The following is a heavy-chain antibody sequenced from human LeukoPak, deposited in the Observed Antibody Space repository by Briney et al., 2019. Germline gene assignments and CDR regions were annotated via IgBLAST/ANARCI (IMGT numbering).Heavy chain of an antibody. V-gene: IGHV4-34*01. D-gene: IGHD3-22*01. CDR2: INHSGST. CDR1: GGSFSGYY. J-gene: IGHJ4*02. CDR3: ARGRLRYYYDSSGHIGGYYFDY. Sequence: PSETLSLTCAVYGGSFSGYYWSWFRQPPAKGLDWIGEINHSGSTNYNPSLKSRVTISVDTSKNQFSLKLSSVTAADTAVYYCARGRLRYYYDSSGHIGGYYFDYWGQGTLVTVSS.